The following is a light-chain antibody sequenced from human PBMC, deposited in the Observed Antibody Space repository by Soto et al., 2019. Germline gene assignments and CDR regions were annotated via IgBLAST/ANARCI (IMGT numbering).Light chain of an antibody. V-gene: IGKV3-15*01. CDR1: QSVSSS. Sequence: EIVMTQSPATLSMSPGERVTLSCRASQSVSSSLAWNQQKPGQAPRLLIYGAYTRATGFPDRFSGSGSGTEFTLTISSLQSEDFAVYYCQQYNKWPWTFGQGTKVEIK. CDR3: QQYNKWPWT. J-gene: IGKJ1*01. CDR2: GAY.